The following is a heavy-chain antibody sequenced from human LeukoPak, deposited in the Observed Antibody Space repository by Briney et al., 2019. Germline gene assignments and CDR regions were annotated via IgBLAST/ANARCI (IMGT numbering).Heavy chain of an antibody. J-gene: IGHJ3*02. CDR3: ARDSSAGYSSGWYGESDDAFDI. CDR2: IKQDGSEK. CDR1: GFTFSSYW. D-gene: IGHD6-19*01. Sequence: PGGSLRLSCAASGFTFSSYWMSWVRQAPGKGLEWVANIKQDGSEKYYVDSVKGRFTISRDNAKNSLYLQMNSLRAEDTAVYYCARDSSAGYSSGWYGESDDAFDIWGQGTMVTVSS. V-gene: IGHV3-7*01.